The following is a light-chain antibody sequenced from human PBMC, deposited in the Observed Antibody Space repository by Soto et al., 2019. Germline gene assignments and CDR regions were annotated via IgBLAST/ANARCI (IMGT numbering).Light chain of an antibody. CDR2: GAS. CDR1: QSISIY. J-gene: IGKJ3*01. CDR3: QQSYSILFT. Sequence: DIQMTQSPSSLSASVGDRVTITCRASQSISIYLNWYQQKPGKAPKLLICGASSLQSGVPSRFSGSGSGTDFTLTISRLQPEDFATYYCQQSYSILFTFGPGTKVEIK. V-gene: IGKV1-39*01.